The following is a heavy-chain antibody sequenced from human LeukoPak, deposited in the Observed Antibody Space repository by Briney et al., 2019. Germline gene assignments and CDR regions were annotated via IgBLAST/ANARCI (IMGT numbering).Heavy chain of an antibody. Sequence: SETLSLTCAVYGGSFSGYYWSWIRQPPGKGLEWVGEINHSGSTNYNPSLKSRVTISVDTSKNQFSLKLSSVTAADTAVYYCAREVLNSYYYGSGSYYKMVNAFDIWGQGTMVTVSS. V-gene: IGHV4-34*01. CDR1: GGSFSGYY. D-gene: IGHD3-10*01. CDR3: AREVLNSYYYGSGSYYKMVNAFDI. CDR2: INHSGST. J-gene: IGHJ3*02.